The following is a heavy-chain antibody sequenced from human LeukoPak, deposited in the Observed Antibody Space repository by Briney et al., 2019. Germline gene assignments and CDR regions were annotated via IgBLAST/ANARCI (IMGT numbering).Heavy chain of an antibody. CDR2: INHSGST. CDR3: AREMHGYNSGYYYYYMDV. V-gene: IGHV4-34*01. D-gene: IGHD5-24*01. CDR1: GGSFSGYY. J-gene: IGHJ6*03. Sequence: SQTLSLTCAVYGGSFSGYYWSWIRQPPGKGLEWIGEINHSGSTNYNPSLKSRVTISVDTSKNQFSLKLSSVTAADTAVYYCAREMHGYNSGYYYYYMDVWGKGTTVTISS.